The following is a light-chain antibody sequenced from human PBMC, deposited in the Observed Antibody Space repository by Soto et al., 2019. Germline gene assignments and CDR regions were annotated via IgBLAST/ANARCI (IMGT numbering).Light chain of an antibody. V-gene: IGKV3-20*01. CDR2: DAS. J-gene: IGKJ1*01. Sequence: EIVLTQSPGTLYLSPGERATLSCRASQSVSSSYLAWYQQKPGQAPRLLIYDASSRATGIPDRFSSSGSGTDFTLTVSRLEPEDFAVYYCQQYGTAPWTLGQGTKVEIK. CDR3: QQYGTAPWT. CDR1: QSVSSSY.